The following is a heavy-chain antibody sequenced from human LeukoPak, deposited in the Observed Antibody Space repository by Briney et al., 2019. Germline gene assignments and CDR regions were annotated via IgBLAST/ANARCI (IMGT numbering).Heavy chain of an antibody. CDR3: VREDYYYASGV. Sequence: GGSLRLXCAASGFTFSDYYMSWVRQAPGKGLEWVSYISGSGSTIYYADSVKGRFNCSRDKAKKSLYLQMNSLRAEDTAVYFCVREDYYYASGVWGQGTLVTVSS. V-gene: IGHV3-11*04. CDR2: ISGSGSTI. J-gene: IGHJ4*02. D-gene: IGHD3-10*01. CDR1: GFTFSDYY.